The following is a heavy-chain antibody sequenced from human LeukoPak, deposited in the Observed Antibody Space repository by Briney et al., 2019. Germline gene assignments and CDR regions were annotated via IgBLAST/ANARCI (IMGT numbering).Heavy chain of an antibody. D-gene: IGHD3-9*01. CDR3: ARSDILTGSNWFDP. CDR1: GGSISSYY. Sequence: NTSETLSLTCTVSGGSISSYYWSWIRQPARKGLEWIGRIYTSGSTNYNPSLKSRVTMSVDTSKNQFSLKLSSVTAADTAVYYCARSDILTGSNWFDPWGQGTLVTVSS. CDR2: IYTSGST. J-gene: IGHJ5*02. V-gene: IGHV4-4*07.